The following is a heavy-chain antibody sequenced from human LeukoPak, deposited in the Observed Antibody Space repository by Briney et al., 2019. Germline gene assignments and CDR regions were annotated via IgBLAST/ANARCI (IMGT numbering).Heavy chain of an antibody. V-gene: IGHV3-23*01. CDR2: ISGRGGST. J-gene: IGHJ4*02. CDR3: AKDTLPGYYGSGSYSPGFDY. Sequence: GGSLRLSCAASGFTFSSYAMSWVRQAPGKGLEWVSAISGRGGSTYYADSVKGRFTISRDNSKNTLYLQMNSLRAEDTAVYYCAKDTLPGYYGSGSYSPGFDYWGQGTLVTVSS. CDR1: GFTFSSYA. D-gene: IGHD3-10*01.